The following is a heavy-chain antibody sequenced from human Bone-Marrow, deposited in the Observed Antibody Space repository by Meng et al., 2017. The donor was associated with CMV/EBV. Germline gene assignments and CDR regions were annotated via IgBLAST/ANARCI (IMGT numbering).Heavy chain of an antibody. V-gene: IGHV1-69*06. D-gene: IGHD3-22*01. CDR3: ARGEFYYDGSGYRSFDY. J-gene: IGHJ4*02. Sequence: TFSSYAISWVRQAPGQGLEWMGGIIPIFGTTNYAQKFQGRVTITADKSTSTAYMELSSLRSEDTAIYYCARGEFYYDGSGYRSFDYWGQGTLVTVSS. CDR1: TFSSYA. CDR2: IIPIFGTT.